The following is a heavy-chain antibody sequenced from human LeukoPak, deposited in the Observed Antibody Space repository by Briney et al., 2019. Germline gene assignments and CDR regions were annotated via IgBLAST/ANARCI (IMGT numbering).Heavy chain of an antibody. CDR2: INPNRGDT. CDR3: ARDLTGYCSGGSCNDY. V-gene: IGHV1-2*02. Sequence: ASVKVSCKASGYTFTSYDINWVRQATGQGLEWMGWINPNRGDTKPAQKFQGRVTMTRDTSISVAYMELSSLQSDDTAVYYCARDLTGYCSGGSCNDYWGQGTLVTVSS. CDR1: GYTFTSYD. J-gene: IGHJ4*02. D-gene: IGHD2-15*01.